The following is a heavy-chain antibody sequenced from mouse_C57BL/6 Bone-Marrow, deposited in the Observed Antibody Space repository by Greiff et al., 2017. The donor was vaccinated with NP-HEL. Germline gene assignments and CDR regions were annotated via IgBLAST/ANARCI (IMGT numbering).Heavy chain of an antibody. J-gene: IGHJ3*01. CDR2: IHPNSGST. CDR1: GYTFTSYW. D-gene: IGHD2-4*01. V-gene: IGHV1-64*01. Sequence: QVQLQQPGAELVKPGASVKLSRKASGYTFTSYWMHWVKQRPGQGLEWIGMIHPNSGSTNYNEKFKSKATLTVDKSSSTAYMQLSSLTSEDSAVYYCARLGYDYGPAYWGQGTLVTVSA. CDR3: ARLGYDYGPAY.